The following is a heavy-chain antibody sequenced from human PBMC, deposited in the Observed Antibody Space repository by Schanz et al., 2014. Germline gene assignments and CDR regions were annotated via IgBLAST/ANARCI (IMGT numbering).Heavy chain of an antibody. CDR2: IKQDGSEK. CDR1: GFIFSNSW. V-gene: IGHV3-7*01. CDR3: ARGVRIDY. Sequence: EVQLVESGGGLVQPGGSLRLSCAASGFIFSNSWMSWVRQAPGKGLEWVANIKQDGSEKYYVDSVKGRFTISRDNAENSLYLQMNSLTAEDTAVYYCARGVRIDYWGQGTLVTVSS. J-gene: IGHJ4*02. D-gene: IGHD3-3*01.